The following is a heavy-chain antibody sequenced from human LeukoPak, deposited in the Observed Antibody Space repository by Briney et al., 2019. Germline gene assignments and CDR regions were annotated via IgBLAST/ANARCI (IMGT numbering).Heavy chain of an antibody. CDR2: INTDTGNP. V-gene: IGHV7-4-1*02. CDR1: GYTFTNYA. Sequence: ASVTVSCTASGYTFTNYAMNWVRQAPGQGLEWMGWINTDTGNPTYAQGFTRRLVFSLDTSASTAYLQISSLKAEDTAVYYCARTLFGDQYQLLHNWFDPWGQGTLSPSPQ. CDR3: ARTLFGDQYQLLHNWFDP. J-gene: IGHJ5*02. D-gene: IGHD2-2*01.